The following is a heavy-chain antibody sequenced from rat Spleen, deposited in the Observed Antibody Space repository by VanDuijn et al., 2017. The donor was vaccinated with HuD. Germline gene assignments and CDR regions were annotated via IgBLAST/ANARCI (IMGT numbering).Heavy chain of an antibody. Sequence: EVHLVESGGGLVQPGRSLKLSCAASGFPFSDHYMAWVRQAPTKGLEWVASISYEGSSTYYGDSVKGRFTISRDNAKSTLYLQMNSLRSEDTATYYCASRLRLLFDYWGQGVMVTVSS. D-gene: IGHD4-3*01. CDR3: ASRLRLLFDY. J-gene: IGHJ2*01. V-gene: IGHV5-22*01. CDR2: ISYEGSST. CDR1: GFPFSDHY.